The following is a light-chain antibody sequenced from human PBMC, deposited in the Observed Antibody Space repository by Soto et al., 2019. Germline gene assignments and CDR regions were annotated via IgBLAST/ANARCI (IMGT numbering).Light chain of an antibody. CDR1: SSDVGSYNL. J-gene: IGLJ1*01. CDR3: CSNAGSSTV. CDR2: EGI. Sequence: QSALTQPASVSGSPGQSITISCTGTSSDVGSYNLVSWYQLHPGKAPKLMIYEGIKRPSGVSNRFSVSKSGNTASLTISGLQAEDEADYYCCSNAGSSTVFGTGTKVT. V-gene: IGLV2-23*03.